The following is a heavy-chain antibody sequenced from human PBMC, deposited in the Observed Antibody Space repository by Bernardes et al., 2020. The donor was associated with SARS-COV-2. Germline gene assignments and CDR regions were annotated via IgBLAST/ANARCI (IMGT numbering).Heavy chain of an antibody. J-gene: IGHJ4*02. D-gene: IGHD3-3*01. V-gene: IGHV1-18*01. CDR3: ARDPVSTVFAVVVAYSDY. CDR2: ISPYSGNT. Sequence: ASVKVSCKASGYTFNSYGICWVRLAPGQSLEWMGWISPYSGNTNHAQKLQGRVTMTTDTSTNTAYLELRSLRPDDTAVYYCARDPVSTVFAVVVAYSDYWGQGTLVTVSS. CDR1: GYTFNSYG.